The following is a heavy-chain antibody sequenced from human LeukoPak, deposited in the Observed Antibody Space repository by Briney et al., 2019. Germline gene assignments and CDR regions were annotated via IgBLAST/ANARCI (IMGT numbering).Heavy chain of an antibody. CDR2: IWYDESNK. Sequence: GSLRLSCAASGFTFSSYGMHWVRQAPGKGPEWVAVIWYDESNKYYADSVKGRFTISRDNSKNTLYLQMNSLRAEDTAVYYCARDKEGLRWYGSPGDVWGKGTTVIVSS. J-gene: IGHJ6*04. CDR1: GFTFSSYG. CDR3: ARDKEGLRWYGSPGDV. D-gene: IGHD3-10*01. V-gene: IGHV3-33*01.